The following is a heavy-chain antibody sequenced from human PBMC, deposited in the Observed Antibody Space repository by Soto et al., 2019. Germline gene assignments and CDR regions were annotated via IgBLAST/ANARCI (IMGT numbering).Heavy chain of an antibody. CDR2: ISYDGSNK. Sequence: GGSLRLSCAASVFTFSSYGMHWVRQASGKGLQWVAVISYDGSNKYYPDAVKARFTISRDNSKNTLYLQMNSLRAVDTAVYYCAYASPRIAVAGTGGMDVWGQGTRVTVSS. V-gene: IGHV3-30*03. D-gene: IGHD6-19*01. CDR3: AYASPRIAVAGTGGMDV. J-gene: IGHJ6*02. CDR1: VFTFSSYG.